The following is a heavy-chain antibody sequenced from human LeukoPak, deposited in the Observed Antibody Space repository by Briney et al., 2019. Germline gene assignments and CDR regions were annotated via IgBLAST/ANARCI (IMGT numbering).Heavy chain of an antibody. D-gene: IGHD3-3*01. V-gene: IGHV4-39*01. Sequence: PSETLSLTCTVSGGSISTSGYYWGWIRQPPGKGLEWIGNIYYSGTTHYNPSLKSRATMSVDTSDNQVSLNLASVTAADTAVYYCARQFTGGVSAFGVATIDSWGLGTLVIVSS. J-gene: IGHJ5*01. CDR2: IYYSGTT. CDR3: ARQFTGGVSAFGVATIDS. CDR1: GGSISTSGYY.